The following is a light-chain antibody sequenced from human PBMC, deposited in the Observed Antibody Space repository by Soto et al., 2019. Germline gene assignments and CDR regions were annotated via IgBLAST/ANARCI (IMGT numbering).Light chain of an antibody. CDR3: QHYVTWPLA. V-gene: IGKV3-15*01. Sequence: EVVMTQSPATLSVSPGERATLSCRASRGIGSTLAWYQQKPGQTPRLLIYDTSTRATGVPGRFIGSRSGTEFTLTITSLQSEDFAIYYYQHYVTWPLAFGGGTRVVNK. J-gene: IGKJ4*01. CDR2: DTS. CDR1: RGIGST.